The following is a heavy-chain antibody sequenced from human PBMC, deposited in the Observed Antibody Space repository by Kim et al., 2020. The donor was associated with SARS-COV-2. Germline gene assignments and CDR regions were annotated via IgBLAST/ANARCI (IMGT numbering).Heavy chain of an antibody. D-gene: IGHD3-22*01. CDR3: ARDLGYYYDSSGNGMDV. Sequence: GGSLRLSCAASGFTFSSYWMHWVRQAPGKGLVLVSRINSDGSSTSYADSVKGRFTISRDNAKNTLYLQMNSLRAEDTAVYYCARDLGYYYDSSGNGMDVWGQGTTVTVSS. CDR1: GFTFSSYW. CDR2: INSDGSST. J-gene: IGHJ6*02. V-gene: IGHV3-74*01.